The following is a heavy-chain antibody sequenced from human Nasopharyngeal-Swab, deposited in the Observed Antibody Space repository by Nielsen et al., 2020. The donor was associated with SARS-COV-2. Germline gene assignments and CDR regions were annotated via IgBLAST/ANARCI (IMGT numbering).Heavy chain of an antibody. CDR2: ISSSGSTI. D-gene: IGHD6-19*01. CDR1: GFTFSDYY. Sequence: GESLKISCAASGFTFSDYYMSWIRQAPGKGLEWVSYISSSGSTIYYADSVKGRFTISRDNAKNSLYLQMNSLRAEDTAVYYCARLTVSSSGISSGAFDIWGQGTMVTVSS. J-gene: IGHJ3*02. V-gene: IGHV3-11*04. CDR3: ARLTVSSSGISSGAFDI.